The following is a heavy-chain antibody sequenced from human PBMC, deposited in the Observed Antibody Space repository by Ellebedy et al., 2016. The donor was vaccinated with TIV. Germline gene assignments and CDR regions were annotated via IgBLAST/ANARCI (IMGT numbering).Heavy chain of an antibody. D-gene: IGHD5-12*01. Sequence: GGSLRLSXAASGFTFSSYSMNWVRQAPGKGLEWVSSISSSSSYIYYADSVKGRFTISRDNAKNSLYLQMNSLRAEDTAVYYCARVGEHSGYDLDYWGQGTLVTVSS. CDR2: ISSSSSYI. J-gene: IGHJ4*02. V-gene: IGHV3-21*01. CDR3: ARVGEHSGYDLDY. CDR1: GFTFSSYS.